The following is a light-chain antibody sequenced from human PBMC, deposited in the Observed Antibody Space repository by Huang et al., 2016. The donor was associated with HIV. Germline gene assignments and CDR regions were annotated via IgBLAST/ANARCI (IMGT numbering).Light chain of an antibody. CDR1: QSVSHY. CDR2: GAS. CDR3: QESDTWPRLT. Sequence: IVLTQSPASLSLSPGERATLSCRASQSVSHYLACYQHTPGQPPRLLIYGASRRATDIPTRFNGTGSGTDFTLTISSLETEDSAVYYCQESDTWPRLTLGGGTKVEIK. J-gene: IGKJ4*01. V-gene: IGKV3-11*01.